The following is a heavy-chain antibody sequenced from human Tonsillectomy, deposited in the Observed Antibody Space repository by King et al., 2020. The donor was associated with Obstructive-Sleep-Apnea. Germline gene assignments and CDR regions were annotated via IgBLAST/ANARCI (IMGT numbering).Heavy chain of an antibody. J-gene: IGHJ4*02. D-gene: IGHD4-17*01. CDR1: GFTFSSYG. V-gene: IGHV3-30*02. CDR2: IRYDGSNK. Sequence: QLVQSGGGVVQPGRSLRLSCAASGFTFSSYGMHWVRQAPGKGLEWVAFIRYDGSNKYYADSVKGRFTISRDNSKNTLYLQMNSLRAEDTAVYYCAKDQGGDYAGFCFDYWGQGTLVTVSS. CDR3: AKDQGGDYAGFCFDY.